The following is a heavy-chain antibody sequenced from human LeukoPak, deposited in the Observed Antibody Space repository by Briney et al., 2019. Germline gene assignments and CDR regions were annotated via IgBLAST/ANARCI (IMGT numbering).Heavy chain of an antibody. CDR2: ISTSSTTI. CDR3: ARDRGYYYDY. CDR1: GFTFSSHS. D-gene: IGHD3-10*01. J-gene: IGHJ4*02. V-gene: IGHV3-48*02. Sequence: PGGSLRLSCAASGFTFSSHSMNWVRQAPGKGLEWVSYISTSSTTIYYADSVKGRFTISRDNAENSLYLQMNSLRDEDTAVYYCARDRGYYYDYWGQGTLVTVSS.